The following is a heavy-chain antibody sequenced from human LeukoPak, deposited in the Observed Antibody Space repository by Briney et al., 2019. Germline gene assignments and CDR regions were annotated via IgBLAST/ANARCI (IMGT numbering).Heavy chain of an antibody. V-gene: IGHV4-30-4*07. D-gene: IGHD5-12*01. CDR1: GGSISSGGYS. CDR2: IHYSDT. Sequence: SETLSLTCAVPGGSISSGGYSWSWIRQPPGKGLEWIGYIHYSDTYYNPSLRSRVTILVDTSKNQFSLKLSSVTAADTAVYYCASHSGGYAYWGQGTLVTVSS. CDR3: ASHSGGYAY. J-gene: IGHJ4*02.